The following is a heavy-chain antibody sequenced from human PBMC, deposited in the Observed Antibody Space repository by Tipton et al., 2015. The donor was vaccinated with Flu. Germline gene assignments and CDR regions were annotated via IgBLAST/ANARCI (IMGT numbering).Heavy chain of an antibody. D-gene: IGHD5-18*01. CDR3: ARHKRGYSYGSYGMDV. J-gene: IGHJ6*02. Sequence: QLVQSGAEVKKPGASVKVSCKASGYTFTSYDINWVRQATGQGLEWMGWMNPNSGNTGYAQKFQGGVTMTRNTSISTAYMELSSLRSEDTAVYYWARHKRGYSYGSYGMDVWGQGTTVTVSS. V-gene: IGHV1-8*01. CDR1: GYTFTSYD. CDR2: MNPNSGNT.